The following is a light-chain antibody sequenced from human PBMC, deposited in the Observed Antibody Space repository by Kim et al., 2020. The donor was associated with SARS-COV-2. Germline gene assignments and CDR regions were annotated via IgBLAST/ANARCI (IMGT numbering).Light chain of an antibody. J-gene: IGLJ3*02. CDR3: NSRDSSGDHVV. CDR2: GKY. Sequence: SSELTQDPAVSVALGQTVRLTCQGDSLRNYYATWYQQRPGQAPVLVLYGKYNRPSGIPDRFSGSASGNTASLNITGAQAEDEADYYCNSRDSSGDHVVFGGGTKLTVL. CDR1: SLRNYY. V-gene: IGLV3-19*01.